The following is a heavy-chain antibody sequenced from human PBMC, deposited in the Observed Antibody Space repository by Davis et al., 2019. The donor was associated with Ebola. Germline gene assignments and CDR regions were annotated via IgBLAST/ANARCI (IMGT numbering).Heavy chain of an antibody. CDR3: ARDLSSYQLLLGYYYYGMDV. CDR2: ISSGGTTTI. J-gene: IGHJ6*02. CDR1: GFTFSDYY. V-gene: IGHV3-11*04. Sequence: GESLKISCAGSGFTFSDYYMSWIRQAPGKGLEWVSYISSGGTTTIYYTDSVKGRFTISRDNAKNSLYLQMNSLRAEDTAVYYCARDLSSYQLLLGYYYYGMDVWGQGTTVTVSS. D-gene: IGHD2-2*01.